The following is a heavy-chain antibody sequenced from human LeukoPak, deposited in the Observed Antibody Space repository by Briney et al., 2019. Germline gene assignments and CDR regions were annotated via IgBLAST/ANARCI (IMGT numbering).Heavy chain of an antibody. V-gene: IGHV4-61*01. CDR2: NYYSGST. D-gene: IGHD6-19*01. CDR1: RSPVSSGSYD. J-gene: IGHJ3*01. CDR3: AKYSSGVPPSLIKVFVF. Sequence: SETLSLPCTVSRSPVSSGSYDWSWIRQPPGKGLEWNGYNYYSGSTNYNPSLKNRVTISVDPSKNQFSLKLSSVTAADTAVYHCAKYSSGVPPSLIKVFVFWGKGTMVPVSS.